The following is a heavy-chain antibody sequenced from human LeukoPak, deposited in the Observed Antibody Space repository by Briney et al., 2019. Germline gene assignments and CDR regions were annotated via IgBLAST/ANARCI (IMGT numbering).Heavy chain of an antibody. Sequence: ASVKVSCKASGYTFTDLYMHWVRQAPGQWLEWMGWINPNSGGTNYAQKFQGRVTMTRDTSISTAYIELSRLRSDDTAVYYCARVGSGWYSSHYWGQGTLVTVSS. J-gene: IGHJ4*02. CDR2: INPNSGGT. CDR1: GYTFTDLY. CDR3: ARVGSGWYSSHY. V-gene: IGHV1-2*02. D-gene: IGHD6-19*01.